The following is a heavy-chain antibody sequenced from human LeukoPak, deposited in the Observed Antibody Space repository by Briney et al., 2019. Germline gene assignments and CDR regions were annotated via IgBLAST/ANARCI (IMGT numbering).Heavy chain of an antibody. CDR1: GYTFTSYG. J-gene: IGHJ4*02. CDR3: ARAYDYVWGSYRYCSFEY. D-gene: IGHD3-16*02. V-gene: IGHV1-18*01. CDR2: ISAYNGNT. Sequence: ASVKVSCKASGYTFTSYGIRWVRQAPGQGLEWMGWISAYNGNTNYAQKLQGRVTMTTDTSTSTAYMELRSLRSDDTAVYYCARAYDYVWGSYRYCSFEYWGQGTLVTVSS.